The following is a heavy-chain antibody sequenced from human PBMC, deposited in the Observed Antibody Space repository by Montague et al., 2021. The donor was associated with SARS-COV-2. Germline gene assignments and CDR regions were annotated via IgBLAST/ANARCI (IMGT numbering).Heavy chain of an antibody. D-gene: IGHD4-17*01. CDR1: GFTFSSYW. CDR3: ARDMGTVTTEHYYYYGMDV. Sequence: SLRLSCAASGFTFSSYWMSWVRQAPGKGLEWVANIKQDGSEKYYXDSVKGRFTISRDNAKNSLYLQMNSLRAEDTAVYYCARDMGTVTTEHYYYYGMDVWGQGTTVTVSS. J-gene: IGHJ6*02. V-gene: IGHV3-7*01. CDR2: IKQDGSEK.